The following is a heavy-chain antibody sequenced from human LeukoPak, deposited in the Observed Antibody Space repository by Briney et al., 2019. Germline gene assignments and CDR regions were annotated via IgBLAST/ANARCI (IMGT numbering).Heavy chain of an antibody. D-gene: IGHD3-10*01. J-gene: IGHJ3*02. CDR1: GFTVSSDY. Sequence: GGSLRLSCAASGFTVSSDYMSWVRQAPGKGLEWVSVIYSSSITSYADSVKGRFTVSRHNSKNTLYLQMNSLRADDTAVYYCAGGRGAANDAFDIWGQGTMVTVSS. V-gene: IGHV3-53*04. CDR2: IYSSSIT. CDR3: AGGRGAANDAFDI.